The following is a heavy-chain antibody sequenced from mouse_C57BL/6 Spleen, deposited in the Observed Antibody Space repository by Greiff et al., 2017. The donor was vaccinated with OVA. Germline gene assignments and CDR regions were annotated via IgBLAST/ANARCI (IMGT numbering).Heavy chain of an antibody. J-gene: IGHJ4*01. V-gene: IGHV1-74*01. D-gene: IGHD2-3*01. Sequence: QVQLKQPGAELVKPGASVKVSCKASGYTFTSYWMHWVKQRPGQGLEWIGRIHPSDSDTNYNQKFKGKATLTVDKSSSTAYMQLSSLTSEDSAVYYCAIGWLLRGSYAMDYWGHGTSVTVSS. CDR3: AIGWLLRGSYAMDY. CDR2: IHPSDSDT. CDR1: GYTFTSYW.